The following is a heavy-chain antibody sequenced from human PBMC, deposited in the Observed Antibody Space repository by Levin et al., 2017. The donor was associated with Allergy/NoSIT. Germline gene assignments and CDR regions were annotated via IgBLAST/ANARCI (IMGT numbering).Heavy chain of an antibody. CDR1: GLTLSSYY. CDR2: IHSDGTN. J-gene: IGHJ4*02. CDR3: ARDRYSGWFYFDP. V-gene: IGHV3-53*01. D-gene: IGHD6-19*01. Sequence: GESLKISCSASGLTLSSYYISWVRPSPEKGLGWVSVIHSDGTNFYAESLKGRFTISRDNSKNTLDLQMNSLRVEDTAVYYCARDRYSGWFYFDPWGQGTLVTVSS.